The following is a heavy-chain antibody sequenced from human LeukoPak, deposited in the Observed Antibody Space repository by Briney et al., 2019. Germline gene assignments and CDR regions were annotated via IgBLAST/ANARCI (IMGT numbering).Heavy chain of an antibody. CDR3: AKGEGVATSH. CDR2: IWYDGSNK. J-gene: IGHJ4*02. V-gene: IGHV3-30*02. Sequence: GGSLRLSCAAPGIPFSSFGMHWLRQAPGKGLEWVAFIWYDGSNKYYADSVKGRFTISRDNSKNTLYLQMNSLRAEDTAVYYCAKGEGVATSHWGQGTLVTVSS. CDR1: GIPFSSFG. D-gene: IGHD5-12*01.